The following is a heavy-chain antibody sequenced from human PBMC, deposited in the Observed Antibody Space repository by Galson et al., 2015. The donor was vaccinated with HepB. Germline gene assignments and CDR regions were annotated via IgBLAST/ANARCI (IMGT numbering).Heavy chain of an antibody. V-gene: IGHV3-23*01. Sequence: SLRLSCAASGLTFSSYAMSWVRQAPGKGLEWVSAISESGTNTYYADSVKGRFTISRDNSKNTLYLQMNSLRADDTAVYYCAKKTSGGSHSSLDYWGQGTLATVSS. D-gene: IGHD1-26*01. CDR2: ISESGTNT. CDR3: AKKTSGGSHSSLDY. J-gene: IGHJ4*02. CDR1: GLTFSSYA.